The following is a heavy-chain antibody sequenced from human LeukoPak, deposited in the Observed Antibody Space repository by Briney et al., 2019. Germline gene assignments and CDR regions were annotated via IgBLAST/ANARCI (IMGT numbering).Heavy chain of an antibody. D-gene: IGHD1-26*01. CDR3: ARDLRTGSFLGY. V-gene: IGHV3-30*03. CDR2: ISYDGSDSNK. Sequence: GRPLRLSCAASGFTFSDYDMHWVRQAPGKGLERVALISYDGSDSNKYYADSVKGRFTISRDNNKNTLYLQMNSLRADDTAVYYCARDLRTGSFLGYWGRGALVTVSS. CDR1: GFTFSDYD. J-gene: IGHJ4*02.